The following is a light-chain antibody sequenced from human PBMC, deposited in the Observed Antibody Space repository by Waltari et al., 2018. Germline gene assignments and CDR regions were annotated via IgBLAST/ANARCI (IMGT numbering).Light chain of an antibody. J-gene: IGLJ3*02. Sequence: QPVLPHPPPASGTPGQRATISSPRSTPSIYWHQQLPGTDPQLLLERNNPRPSGVPDRFSGSKSGTSASLAISGLRSDDEADYYCAAWDDSLSGRVFGGGTKLTVL. CDR2: RNN. CDR3: AAWDDSLSGRV. CDR1: TPS. V-gene: IGLV1-47*01.